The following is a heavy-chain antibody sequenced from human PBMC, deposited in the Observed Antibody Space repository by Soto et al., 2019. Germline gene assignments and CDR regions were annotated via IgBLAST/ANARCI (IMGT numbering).Heavy chain of an antibody. CDR2: ISSSSSYT. J-gene: IGHJ4*02. CDR1: GFTFSDYY. V-gene: IGHV3-11*06. Sequence: GGSLRLSCAASGFTFSDYYMSWIRQAPGKGLEWVSYISSSSSYTNYADSVKGRFTISRDNAKNSLYLQMNSLRAEDTAVYYCARGVVPAANYYGSGSYSDYWGQGTLVTVSS. D-gene: IGHD3-10*01. CDR3: ARGVVPAANYYGSGSYSDY.